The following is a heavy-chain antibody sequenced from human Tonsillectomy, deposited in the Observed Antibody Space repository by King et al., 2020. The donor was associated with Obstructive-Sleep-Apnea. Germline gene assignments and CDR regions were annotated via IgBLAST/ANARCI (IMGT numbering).Heavy chain of an antibody. D-gene: IGHD3-10*01. J-gene: IGHJ3*02. V-gene: IGHV3-7*03. CDR1: GFTFSNYW. CDR3: AREKLPTGGLDI. Sequence: VQLVESGGGLVQPGGSLRFSCAASGFTFSNYWMSWVRQAPGKGLEWVANIKQDGSEKYYVDSVKGRFTISRDNAKNSLYLQMNTLRAEDTAVYYWAREKLPTGGLDIWGQGTMVTVSS. CDR2: IKQDGSEK.